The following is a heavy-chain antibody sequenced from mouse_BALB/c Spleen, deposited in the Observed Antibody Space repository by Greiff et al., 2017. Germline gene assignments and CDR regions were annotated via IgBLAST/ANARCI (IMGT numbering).Heavy chain of an antibody. J-gene: IGHJ3*01. CDR2: ISSGSSTI. D-gene: IGHD2-2*01. V-gene: IGHV5-17*02. Sequence: EVKVVESGGGLVQPGGSRKLSCAASGFTFSSFGMHWVRQAPEKGLEWVAYISSGSSTIYYADTVKGRFTISRDNPKNTLFLQMTSLRSEDTAMYYCARDWFAWFAYWGQGTLVTVSA. CDR3: ARDWFAWFAY. CDR1: GFTFSSFG.